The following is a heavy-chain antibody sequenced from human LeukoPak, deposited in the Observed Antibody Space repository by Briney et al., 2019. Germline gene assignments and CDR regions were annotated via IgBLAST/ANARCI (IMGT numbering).Heavy chain of an antibody. V-gene: IGHV3-13*01. D-gene: IGHD1-1*01. CDR3: ARGPPRGKYYYMDV. J-gene: IGHJ6*03. CDR2: IGTASDT. Sequence: GGSLRLSCAASGFTFSSFDMHWVRQPTGQGLEWVSTIGTASDTYYPGSVEGRFTLTRDNAKNSLYLQMNSLTAGDTAVYYCARGPPRGKYYYMDVWGKGTTVTVSS. CDR1: GFTFSSFD.